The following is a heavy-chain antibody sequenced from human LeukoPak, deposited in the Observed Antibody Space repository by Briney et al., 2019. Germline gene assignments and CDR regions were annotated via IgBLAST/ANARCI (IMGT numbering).Heavy chain of an antibody. CDR1: GGSISSYY. D-gene: IGHD2-15*01. V-gene: IGHV4-59*08. Sequence: SETLSLTCTVPGGSISSYYWSWIGQPPGKGREGIGYIYYSGSTNYNPSLKSRVTISVDTSKDPFSLKLSSVTAADTAVYYCAGGGGYCSGGSCYFYYGMDVWGQGTTVTVSS. CDR2: IYYSGST. CDR3: AGGGGYCSGGSCYFYYGMDV. J-gene: IGHJ6*02.